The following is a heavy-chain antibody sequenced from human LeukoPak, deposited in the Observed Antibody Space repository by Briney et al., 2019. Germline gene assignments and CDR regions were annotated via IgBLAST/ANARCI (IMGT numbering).Heavy chain of an antibody. J-gene: IGHJ6*03. Sequence: SETLSLTCAVYGGSFSGYYWSWIRQPPGKGLEWIGEINHSGSTNYNPSLKSRVTISVDTSKNQFSLKLSSVTAADTAVYYCARETGLEWLYNYYHKAVTVKVTTV. CDR2: INHSGST. V-gene: IGHV4-34*01. CDR1: GGSFSGYY. D-gene: IGHD3-3*01. CDR3: ARETGLEWLYNYYHKAV.